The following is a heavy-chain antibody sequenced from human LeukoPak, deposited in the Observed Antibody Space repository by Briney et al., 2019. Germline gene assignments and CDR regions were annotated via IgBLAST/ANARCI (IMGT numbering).Heavy chain of an antibody. CDR1: GFTISSNW. CDR2: IKQDGSEK. V-gene: IGHV3-7*01. J-gene: IGHJ4*02. CDR3: AREPKLKRWFDY. D-gene: IGHD5-24*01. Sequence: PGGSLRLSCAASGFTISSNWMSWVRQAPGKGLEWVANIKQDGSEKYYVDSVKGRFTIYRDNAKNSLYLQMDSLRAEDTAVYYCAREPKLKRWFDYWGQGTLVTVSS.